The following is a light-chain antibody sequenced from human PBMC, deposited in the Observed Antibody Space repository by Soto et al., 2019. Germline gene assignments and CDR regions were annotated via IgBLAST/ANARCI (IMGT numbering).Light chain of an antibody. CDR2: LAS. CDR1: QGIRNP. V-gene: IGKV1-9*01. Sequence: FTQSPSSLSASVGDRVPITCRASQGIRNPLAWYQQKPGKGPKLLIYLASTLQSGVPSRFSGSGSGTDFTLTISSLQPEDFATYYCRQVDSYPITFGQGTRLEIK. CDR3: RQVDSYPIT. J-gene: IGKJ5*01.